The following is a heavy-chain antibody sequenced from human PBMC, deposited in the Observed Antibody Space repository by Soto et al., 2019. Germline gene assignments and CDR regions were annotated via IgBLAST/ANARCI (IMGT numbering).Heavy chain of an antibody. D-gene: IGHD1-7*01. CDR1: GFTFSSYS. J-gene: IGHJ3*02. Sequence: EVQLVESGGGLVQPGGSLRLSCAASGFTFSSYSMNWVRQAPGKGLEWVSYISSGSTIYYADSVKGRFTISRDNAKNSLYLQMNSLRDEDTAVYYCARDGWNYGWHAFDIWGQGTMVTVSS. V-gene: IGHV3-48*02. CDR2: ISSGSTI. CDR3: ARDGWNYGWHAFDI.